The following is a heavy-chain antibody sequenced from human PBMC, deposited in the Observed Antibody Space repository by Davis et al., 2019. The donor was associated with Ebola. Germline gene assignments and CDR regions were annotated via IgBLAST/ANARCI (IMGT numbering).Heavy chain of an antibody. Sequence: SETLSLTCTVSGGSIRSSNYYWGWIRQPPGKGLEWIANIFYSGDTFYNPSLKSRVTLSVDTSKNQFSLKLTSVTAADTAVYYCASHSSGYPVDYWGQGTLVTVSS. CDR2: IFYSGDT. CDR3: ASHSSGYPVDY. CDR1: GGSIRSSNYY. V-gene: IGHV4-39*01. D-gene: IGHD3-22*01. J-gene: IGHJ4*02.